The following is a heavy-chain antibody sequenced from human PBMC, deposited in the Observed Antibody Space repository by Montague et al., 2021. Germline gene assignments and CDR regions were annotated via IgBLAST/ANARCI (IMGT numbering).Heavy chain of an antibody. CDR1: GFTVTSYA. D-gene: IGHD6-19*01. CDR3: VRGRPSWLDRGFDL. V-gene: IGHV3-33*01. CDR2: IWFDGSNI. Sequence: YLRLSCAASGFTVTSYAMHWVCQAPGKGLEWVALIWFDGSNIKYADSVKGRFTISRDTPKNTLSLEMDSLTADDTAVYYCVRGRPSWLDRGFDLWGQGTLVTVSS. J-gene: IGHJ4*02.